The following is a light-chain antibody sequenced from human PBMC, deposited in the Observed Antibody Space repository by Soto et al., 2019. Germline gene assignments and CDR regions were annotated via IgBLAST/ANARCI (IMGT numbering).Light chain of an antibody. Sequence: EIVMTQSPGTLSLSPGERATLSCRASQSVRSSYLAWYQQKPGQAPRLLIYGASSRATGIPDRFSGSGSGTVIPITISRLEQEDLAEYYCQKYSTSPRTFGQGTKVEIK. V-gene: IGKV3-20*01. CDR1: QSVRSSY. CDR3: QKYSTSPRT. J-gene: IGKJ1*01. CDR2: GAS.